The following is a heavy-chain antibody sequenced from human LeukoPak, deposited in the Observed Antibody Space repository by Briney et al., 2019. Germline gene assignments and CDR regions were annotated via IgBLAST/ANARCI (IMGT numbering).Heavy chain of an antibody. J-gene: IGHJ4*02. V-gene: IGHV1-69*05. D-gene: IGHD1-26*01. CDR3: ARDLDIVGAAEGGGLDY. CDR1: GGTFSSYA. Sequence: SVKVSCKASGGTFSSYAISWVRQAPGQGLEWMGGIIPIFGTANYAQRFQGRVTITTDESTSTAYMELSSLRSEDTAVYYCARDLDIVGAAEGGGLDYWGQGTLVTVSS. CDR2: IIPIFGTA.